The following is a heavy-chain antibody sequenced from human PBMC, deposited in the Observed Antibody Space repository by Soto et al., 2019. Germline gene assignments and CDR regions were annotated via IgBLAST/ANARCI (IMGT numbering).Heavy chain of an antibody. J-gene: IGHJ4*02. Sequence: QLQLQESGPGLVKPSETLSLTCTVSGGSISSSSYYWGWIRQPPGKGLDWIGSIYYSGSTYYNQTLTRRVTISQDTSKNQFSLNLSSVTSSYTAVYSCYSYGSGYYFDYWGQGTLVTVSS. CDR3: YSYGSGYYFDY. CDR2: IYYSGST. CDR1: GGSISSSSYY. V-gene: IGHV4-39*01. D-gene: IGHD5-18*01.